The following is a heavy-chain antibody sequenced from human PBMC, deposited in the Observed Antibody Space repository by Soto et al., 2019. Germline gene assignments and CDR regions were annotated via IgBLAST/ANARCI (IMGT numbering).Heavy chain of an antibody. CDR2: IYYSGST. V-gene: IGHV4-30-4*01. J-gene: IGHJ5*02. Sequence: QVQLQESGPGLVKPSQTLSLTCTVFGGSISSGDYYWSWIRQPPGKGLEWIGYIYYSGSTYYNPSLKSRVTISVDTSMNMFSLNLSSVTAADTAVYYCARDGETEDGWFDPWGQGTLVTVSS. CDR3: ARDGETEDGWFDP. D-gene: IGHD4-17*01. CDR1: GGSISSGDYY.